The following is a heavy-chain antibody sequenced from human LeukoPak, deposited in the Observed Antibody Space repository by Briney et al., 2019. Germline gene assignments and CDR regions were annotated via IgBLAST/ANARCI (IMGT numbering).Heavy chain of an antibody. D-gene: IGHD3-22*01. V-gene: IGHV4-31*03. CDR2: IYYSGST. CDR1: GGSISSGGYY. CDR3: ARGHYDGSGYYLGYFDY. J-gene: IGHJ4*02. Sequence: SETLSLTCTVSGGSISSGGYYWSWIRQHPGKGLEWIGYIYYSGSTYYNPSLKSRVTISVDTSKNQFFLKLSSVTAADTAVYYCARGHYDGSGYYLGYFDYWGQGTLVTVSS.